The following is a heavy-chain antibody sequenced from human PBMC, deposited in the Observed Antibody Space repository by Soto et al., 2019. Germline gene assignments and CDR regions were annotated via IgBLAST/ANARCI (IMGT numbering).Heavy chain of an antibody. D-gene: IGHD1-7*01. J-gene: IGHJ3*02. V-gene: IGHV3-53*04. Sequence: GGSLRLSCAASGFTVSSNYMSWVRQAPGKGLEWVSAIYSGGSTYYADSVKGRLTISRHNSKNTLYLQMNSLRAEDTAVYYCASLPRGELCPHDAFDILGQGTMVTVSS. CDR1: GFTVSSNY. CDR2: IYSGGST. CDR3: ASLPRGELCPHDAFDI.